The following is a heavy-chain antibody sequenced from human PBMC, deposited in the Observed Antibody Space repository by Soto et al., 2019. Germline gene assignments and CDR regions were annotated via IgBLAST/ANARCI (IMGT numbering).Heavy chain of an antibody. J-gene: IGHJ6*02. CDR3: AREGWPLLQTGMDV. V-gene: IGHV3-48*02. CDR2: ISSSNRTI. D-gene: IGHD2-15*01. CDR1: GFTFRSYS. Sequence: LRLSCAASGFTFRSYSMNWVRRAPGKGLEWVSYISSSNRTINYADSVKGRFIISRDNAKNSLYLQMHSLRDEDTAVYYCAREGWPLLQTGMDVWGQGTTVTVSS.